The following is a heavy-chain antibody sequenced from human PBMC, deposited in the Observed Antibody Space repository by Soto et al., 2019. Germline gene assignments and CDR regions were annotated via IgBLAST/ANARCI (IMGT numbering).Heavy chain of an antibody. CDR3: ARTGSEMVYAPSYNYYGMDV. Sequence: ASVKVSCKASGYTFTSYVISWVRQAPGQGLEWMGWISAYNGNTNYAQKLQGRVTMTTDTSTSTAYMELRSLRSDDTAVYYCARTGSEMVYAPSYNYYGMDVWGQGTTVTVSS. J-gene: IGHJ6*02. D-gene: IGHD2-8*01. V-gene: IGHV1-18*01. CDR2: ISAYNGNT. CDR1: GYTFTSYV.